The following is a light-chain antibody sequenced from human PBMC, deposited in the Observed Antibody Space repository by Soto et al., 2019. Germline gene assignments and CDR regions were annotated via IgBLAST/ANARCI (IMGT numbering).Light chain of an antibody. V-gene: IGKV3-11*01. Sequence: VLTQSPDTLSLSPGERATLSCRASQSVDSYLAWYQQKPGQAPRLLIYDASNRATDIPGRFSGSGSGTEFTLTISSLEPEDSAVYYCHQRSNWPRTFGQGTKVEIK. CDR2: DAS. J-gene: IGKJ1*01. CDR1: QSVDSY. CDR3: HQRSNWPRT.